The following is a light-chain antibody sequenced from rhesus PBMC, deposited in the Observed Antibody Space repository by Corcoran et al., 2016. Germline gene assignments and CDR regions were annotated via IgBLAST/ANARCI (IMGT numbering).Light chain of an antibody. Sequence: DIQMTQSPSSLSASVGDTVTITCRASQGIRNFLAWYQQKPGKTPKPLIYYASHLESGVPSRFSGSGSWTDFTLTISSLHPEDFAIYYCQQRTSYPWTFGQGTKVEIE. CDR3: QQRTSYPWT. CDR1: QGIRNF. V-gene: IGKV1S14*01. J-gene: IGKJ1*01. CDR2: YAS.